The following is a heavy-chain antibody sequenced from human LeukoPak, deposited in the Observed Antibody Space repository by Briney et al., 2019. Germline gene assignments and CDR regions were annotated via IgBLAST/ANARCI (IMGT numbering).Heavy chain of an antibody. CDR1: GFTFSSYE. D-gene: IGHD3-10*01. CDR3: ARDSRFTMVRGGDGMDV. Sequence: GGSLRLSCAASGFTFSSYEMNWVRQAPGKGLEWVSYISSSGSTIYYADSVKGRFPISRDNAKNSLYLQMNSLRAEDTAVYYCARDSRFTMVRGGDGMDVWGQGTTVTVSS. V-gene: IGHV3-48*03. J-gene: IGHJ6*02. CDR2: ISSSGSTI.